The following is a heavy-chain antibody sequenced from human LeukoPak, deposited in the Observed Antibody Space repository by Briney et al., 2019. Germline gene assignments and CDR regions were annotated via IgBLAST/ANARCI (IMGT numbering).Heavy chain of an antibody. Sequence: SETLSLTCTVSGGSISSSSYYWGWIRQPPGKGLEWIGSIYYSGSTYYNPSLKSRVTISVDTSRNQFSLKLSSVTAADTAVYYCARDPTIFGVVTLGAFDIWGQGTMVTVSS. D-gene: IGHD3-3*01. V-gene: IGHV4-39*07. CDR3: ARDPTIFGVVTLGAFDI. CDR2: IYYSGST. CDR1: GGSISSSSYY. J-gene: IGHJ3*02.